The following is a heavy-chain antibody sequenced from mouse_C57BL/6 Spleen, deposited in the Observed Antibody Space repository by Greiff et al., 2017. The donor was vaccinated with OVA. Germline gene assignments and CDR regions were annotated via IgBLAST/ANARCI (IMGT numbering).Heavy chain of an antibody. CDR2: ISSGGSYT. CDR1: GFTFSSYG. CDR3: ARGDAMDY. Sequence: EVQLVESGGDLVKPGGSLKLSCAASGFTFSSYGMSWVRQTPDKRLEWVATISSGGSYTYYPDSVKGRFTISRDNAKNTLYLQMSSLKSEDTAMYYCARGDAMDYWGQGTSVTVSS. V-gene: IGHV5-6*01. J-gene: IGHJ4*01.